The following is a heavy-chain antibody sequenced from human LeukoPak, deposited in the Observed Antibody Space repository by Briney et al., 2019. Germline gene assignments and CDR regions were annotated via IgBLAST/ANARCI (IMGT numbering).Heavy chain of an antibody. CDR2: IYYTGNT. D-gene: IGHD1-26*01. CDR1: GGSISGDY. Sequence: PSETLSLTCTVSGGSISGDYWSWIRQPPGGGLEWIGYIYYTGNTNYNPSLRSRATMAVDTSTNYLSLKLSSVTPADTAIYYCARVPKGPSGRATLTNHPYDFWGQGILVTVSS. V-gene: IGHV4-59*13. J-gene: IGHJ4*02. CDR3: ARVPKGPSGRATLTNHPYDF.